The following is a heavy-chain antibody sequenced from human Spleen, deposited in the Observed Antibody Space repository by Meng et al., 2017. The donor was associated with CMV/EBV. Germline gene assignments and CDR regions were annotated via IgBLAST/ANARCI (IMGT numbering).Heavy chain of an antibody. CDR2: INPNSGGT. V-gene: IGHV1-2*02. CDR1: GYTFTGYY. Sequence: QVQRFQSGAEVKKPGALVKVSCKASGYTFTGYYMHWVRQVPGQGLEWMGWINPNSGGTNYAQKFQGRVTMTRDTSISTAYMELSRLRSDDTAVYYCARGPDYYGSGSYFDYWGQGTLVTVSS. CDR3: ARGPDYYGSGSYFDY. J-gene: IGHJ4*02. D-gene: IGHD3-10*01.